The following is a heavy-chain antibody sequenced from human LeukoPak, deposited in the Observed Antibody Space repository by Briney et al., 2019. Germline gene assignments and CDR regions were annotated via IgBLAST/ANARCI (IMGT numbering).Heavy chain of an antibody. Sequence: SVKVSCKASGGTFSSYAISWVRQAPGQGPEWMGGIIPIVGTANYAQKFQGRVTITTDESTSTAYMELSSLRSEDTAVYYCARLAVGSSWFHDYWGQGTLVTVSS. V-gene: IGHV1-69*05. D-gene: IGHD6-13*01. J-gene: IGHJ4*02. CDR3: ARLAVGSSWFHDY. CDR2: IIPIVGTA. CDR1: GGTFSSYA.